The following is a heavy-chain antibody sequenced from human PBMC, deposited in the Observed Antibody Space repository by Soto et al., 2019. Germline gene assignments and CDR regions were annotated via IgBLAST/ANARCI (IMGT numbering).Heavy chain of an antibody. CDR3: ARKAVYSSSSGFDY. CDR2: ISAYNGNT. D-gene: IGHD6-6*01. CDR1: GYTFSSYG. J-gene: IGHJ4*02. Sequence: ASVTVSCQASGYTFSSYGISWVRQAPGQGLEWMGWISAYNGNTNYAQKLQGRVTMTTDTSTSTAYMELRSLRSDDTAVYYCARKAVYSSSSGFDYWGQGTLVTVSS. V-gene: IGHV1-18*01.